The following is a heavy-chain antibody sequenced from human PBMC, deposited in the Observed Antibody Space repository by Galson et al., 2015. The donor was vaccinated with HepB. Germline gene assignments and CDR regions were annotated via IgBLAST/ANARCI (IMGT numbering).Heavy chain of an antibody. CDR3: ARVAGYSSSWGYFDY. CDR2: INPSGGST. J-gene: IGHJ4*02. CDR1: GYTFTSYY. Sequence: SVKVSCKASGYTFTSYYMHWVRQAPGQGLEWMGIINPSGGSTSYAQKLQGRVTMTRDTSTSTVYMELSSLSSEDTAVYYCARVAGYSSSWGYFDYWGQGTLVTVSS. D-gene: IGHD6-13*01. V-gene: IGHV1-46*04.